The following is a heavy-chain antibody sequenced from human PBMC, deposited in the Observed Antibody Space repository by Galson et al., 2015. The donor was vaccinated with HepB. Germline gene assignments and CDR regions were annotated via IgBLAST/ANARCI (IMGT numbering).Heavy chain of an antibody. CDR3: ARDWSEWLVTDAFDI. V-gene: IGHV3-33*01. J-gene: IGHJ3*02. CDR2: IWYDGSNK. Sequence: SLRLSCAASGFTFSRYGMHWVRQAPGKGLEWVAVIWYDGSNKYYADSVKGRFTISRDNSKNTLYLQMNSLRAEDTAVYYCARDWSEWLVTDAFDIWGQGTMVTVSS. D-gene: IGHD6-19*01. CDR1: GFTFSRYG.